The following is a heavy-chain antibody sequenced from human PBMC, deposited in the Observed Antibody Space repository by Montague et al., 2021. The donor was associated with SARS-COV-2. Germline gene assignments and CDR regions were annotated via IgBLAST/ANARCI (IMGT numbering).Heavy chain of an antibody. J-gene: IGHJ4*02. CDR3: ARDYSHCSGGSCVFDY. V-gene: IGHV4-4*07. D-gene: IGHD2-15*01. CDR1: GGSISNYY. Sequence: SETLSLTCTVSGGSISNYYWSWIRQPAGKGLEWIGRIYSSGSTNYNPSLTSRIPMSVDTSKNQFSLKLSSVTAADTAIYYCARDYSHCSGGSCVFDYWGQGTLVTVSS. CDR2: IYSSGST.